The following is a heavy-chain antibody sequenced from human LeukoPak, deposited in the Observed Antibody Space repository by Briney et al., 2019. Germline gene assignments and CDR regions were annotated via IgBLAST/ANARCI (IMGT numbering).Heavy chain of an antibody. D-gene: IGHD4-17*01. CDR1: GFTFSSHW. V-gene: IGHV3-74*01. Sequence: SGGSLRLSCAASGFTFSSHWMHWVRHAPGKGLVWVSRINGDGSSTIYADSVKGRFTISRDNAKNTLYLQMNSQRAEDTAVYYCAREPHSDYSDHTDAFDIWGQGTMVTVSS. CDR2: INGDGSST. J-gene: IGHJ3*02. CDR3: AREPHSDYSDHTDAFDI.